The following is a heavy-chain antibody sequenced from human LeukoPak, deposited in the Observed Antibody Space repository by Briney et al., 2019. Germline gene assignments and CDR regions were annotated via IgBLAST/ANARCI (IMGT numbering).Heavy chain of an antibody. J-gene: IGHJ4*02. D-gene: IGHD6-13*01. V-gene: IGHV4-4*07. Sequence: NASETLSLTCTVSGGSISSYYWSWIRQPAGKGLEWIGRIYTSGSTNYNPSLKSRVTMSVDTSKNQFSLKLSSVTAADTAVYYCARRLSSSWYRYFDYWGQGTLVTVSS. CDR2: IYTSGST. CDR3: ARRLSSSWYRYFDY. CDR1: GGSISSYY.